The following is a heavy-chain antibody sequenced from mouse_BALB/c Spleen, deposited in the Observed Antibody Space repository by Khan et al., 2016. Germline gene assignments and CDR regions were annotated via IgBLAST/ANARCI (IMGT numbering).Heavy chain of an antibody. D-gene: IGHD2-2*01. Sequence: QIQLVQSGPELKKPGETVKISCKASGYTFTNSGMNWVKQAPGKGLKWVGWINTYTGEPTYADDFKGRFAFSLETSASTAYLQLNNLKNEDMTTYFCARGAMVTTGGYFDDWGAGTTFTVSS. J-gene: IGHJ1*01. V-gene: IGHV9-1*02. CDR2: INTYTGEP. CDR3: ARGAMVTTGGYFDD. CDR1: GYTFTNSG.